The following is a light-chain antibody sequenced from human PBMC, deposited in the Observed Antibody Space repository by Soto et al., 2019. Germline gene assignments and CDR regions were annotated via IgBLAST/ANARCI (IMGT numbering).Light chain of an antibody. V-gene: IGLV2-14*01. J-gene: IGLJ3*02. CDR2: EVY. CDR3: TSYSRSTALL. CDR1: SSDIGTYNY. Sequence: VLTQPASVSASPGQSITISCAGTSSDIGTYNYVSWYQHLPGKAPKLMIYEVYKRASGVSDRFSGSKSATTASLTISGLQAEDEADYYCTSYSRSTALLFGGGTKVTVL.